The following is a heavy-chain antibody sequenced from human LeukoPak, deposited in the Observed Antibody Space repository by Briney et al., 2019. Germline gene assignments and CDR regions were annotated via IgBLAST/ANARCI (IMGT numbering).Heavy chain of an antibody. D-gene: IGHD2-15*01. J-gene: IGHJ4*02. Sequence: GGSLRLSCAASGFTFSSYWMSWVRQAPGKGLEWVANIKRDGSEKYYVDSVKGRFTTSRDNAKNSLYLQMDSLRAEDTAVYYCAREEGRYCSGGSCYSNPFDYWGQGTLATVSS. V-gene: IGHV3-7*01. CDR1: GFTFSSYW. CDR3: AREEGRYCSGGSCYSNPFDY. CDR2: IKRDGSEK.